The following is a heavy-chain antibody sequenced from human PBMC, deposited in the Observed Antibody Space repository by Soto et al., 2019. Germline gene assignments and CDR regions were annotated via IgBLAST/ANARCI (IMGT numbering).Heavy chain of an antibody. V-gene: IGHV4-61*01. CDR1: GGSVSGGNYH. J-gene: IGHJ4*02. D-gene: IGHD3-16*01. Sequence: SETLSLTCTVSGGSVSGGNYHWSWIRQPPGKGLECIGYIDYSGGTNYNPSLESRVTISLDTSKNQFSLKLSSVTAADTAVYYCARELRSAWYFDSWGQGTLVTVSS. CDR2: IDYSGGT. CDR3: ARELRSAWYFDS.